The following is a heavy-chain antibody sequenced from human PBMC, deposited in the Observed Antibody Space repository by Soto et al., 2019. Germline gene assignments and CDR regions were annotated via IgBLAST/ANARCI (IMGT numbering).Heavy chain of an antibody. Sequence: EVQLLQSGGGLVQPGGSLRLSCAASGFTFSSFAMCWVRRAPGKGLEWVSGISGIGIGGDTSYAASVKGRFTISVDNSNDTLYLQMNSLRAEDTAVYFCAKTTRGAWYLESWGQGTLVTVSS. D-gene: IGHD3-10*01. J-gene: IGHJ4*02. CDR1: GFTFSSFA. V-gene: IGHV3-23*01. CDR3: AKTTRGAWYLES. CDR2: ISGIGIGGDT.